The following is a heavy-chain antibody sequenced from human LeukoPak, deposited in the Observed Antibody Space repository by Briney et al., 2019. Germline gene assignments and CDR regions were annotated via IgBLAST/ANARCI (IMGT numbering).Heavy chain of an antibody. D-gene: IGHD4-11*01. V-gene: IGHV3-11*04. CDR1: GFTFSDYY. CDR3: ARDGDSNLNWFDP. CDR2: ISSSGNTI. J-gene: IGHJ5*02. Sequence: GGSLRLSCAASGFTFSDYYMSWIRQAPGKELEWVSFISSSGNTIYYADSVKGRFTISRDNAKNSLYLQMNSLRDEDTAVYYCARDGDSNLNWFDPWGQGTLVTVSS.